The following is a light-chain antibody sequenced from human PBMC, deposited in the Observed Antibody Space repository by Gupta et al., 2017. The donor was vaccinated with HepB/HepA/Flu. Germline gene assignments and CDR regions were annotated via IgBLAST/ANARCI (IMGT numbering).Light chain of an antibody. J-gene: IGLJ1*01. CDR3: SAHASVDF. CDR1: SNDIGRHSY. V-gene: IGLV2-14*01. Sequence: HSALTQPASVSGCPVQSIPISCPGSSNDIGRHSYVSWYQQYPGGAPKLILSEVTNRPSGVSDRFSGSKSGNTASLTISALQPEDEADYYCSAHASVDFFGTGTHVTVL. CDR2: EVT.